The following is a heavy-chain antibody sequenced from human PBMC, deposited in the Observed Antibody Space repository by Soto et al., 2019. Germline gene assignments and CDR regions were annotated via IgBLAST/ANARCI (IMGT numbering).Heavy chain of an antibody. D-gene: IGHD3-9*01. CDR1: GVSISNPNW. Sequence: SETLSLTCAVSGVSISNPNWWAWVRQAPGKGLEWIGEIDHSGSTNYNPSLNSRVTISLDRSKNQFSLKLSSVAAADTAVYYCARGIFYASDIWGQGTMVTVSS. V-gene: IGHV4-4*02. CDR2: IDHSGST. CDR3: ARGIFYASDI. J-gene: IGHJ3*02.